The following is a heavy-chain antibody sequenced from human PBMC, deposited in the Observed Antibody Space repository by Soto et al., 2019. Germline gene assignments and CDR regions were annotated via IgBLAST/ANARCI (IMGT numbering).Heavy chain of an antibody. CDR1: GGSFSGYY. V-gene: IGHV4-34*01. Sequence: SETLSLNCAVYGGSFSGYYWSWIRHPPGRGLAWSGEINHSGSTNYNPSLKSRVTISVDTSKNQFSLKLSSVTAADTAVYYCAREYYYGSGSYYRGIYYYYYGMDVWGQGTTVTVSS. D-gene: IGHD3-10*01. J-gene: IGHJ6*02. CDR2: INHSGST. CDR3: AREYYYGSGSYYRGIYYYYYGMDV.